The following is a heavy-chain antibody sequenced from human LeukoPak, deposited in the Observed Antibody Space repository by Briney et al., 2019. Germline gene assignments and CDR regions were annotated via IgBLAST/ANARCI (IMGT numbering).Heavy chain of an antibody. CDR1: GGSFSGYY. CDR2: INHSGST. D-gene: IGHD5-24*01. J-gene: IGHJ4*02. Sequence: PSETLSLACAVYGGSFSGYYWSWIRQPPGKGLEWIGEINHSGSTNYNPSLKSRVTISVDTSKSQFSLKLSSVTAADTAVYYCAREGYNYLLHYWGQGTLVTVFS. V-gene: IGHV4-34*01. CDR3: AREGYNYLLHY.